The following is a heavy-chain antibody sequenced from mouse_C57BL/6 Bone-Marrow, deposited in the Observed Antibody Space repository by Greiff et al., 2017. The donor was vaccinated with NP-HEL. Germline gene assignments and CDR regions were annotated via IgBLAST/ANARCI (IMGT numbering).Heavy chain of an antibody. CDR1: GYTLTNSW. J-gene: IGHJ2*01. V-gene: IGHV1-63*01. Sequence: VPLQQSGAELVRPGTSVKMSCTASGYTLTNSWIGWAKHRPRHGLAWIGDSYPGGGSYNYNEKFKGKATLTADKSSSTAYMQFSSLTSEDSAIYYCAREGFDYWGQGTTLTVSS. CDR2: SYPGGGSY. CDR3: AREGFDY.